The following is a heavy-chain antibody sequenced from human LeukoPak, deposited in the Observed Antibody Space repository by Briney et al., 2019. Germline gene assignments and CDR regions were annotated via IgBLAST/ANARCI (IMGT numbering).Heavy chain of an antibody. CDR2: ISGSGGNT. J-gene: IGHJ4*02. Sequence: GGSLRLSCAASGFTFNNYAMSWVRQAPGKGLEWVSAISGSGGNTYYADSVKGRFTISRDNSKNTLYLQMNSLRAEDTAVYCCAKEIMETTYFDYWGQGTLVTVSS. D-gene: IGHD3-16*01. CDR1: GFTFNNYA. V-gene: IGHV3-23*01. CDR3: AKEIMETTYFDY.